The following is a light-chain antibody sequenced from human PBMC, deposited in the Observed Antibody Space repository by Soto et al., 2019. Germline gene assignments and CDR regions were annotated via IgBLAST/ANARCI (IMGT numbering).Light chain of an antibody. CDR1: GSNIGSNS. J-gene: IGLJ2*01. CDR2: DND. Sequence: QSVLTQSPSVSAAPGQTVTISCSGGGSNIGSNSVSWYQQVPGTAPKLLLYDNDKRPSGIPDRFSGSKSGTSATLGITGLPTADEADYYCGTWESYLSVGVFGGGTKVTVL. V-gene: IGLV1-51*01. CDR3: GTWESYLSVGV.